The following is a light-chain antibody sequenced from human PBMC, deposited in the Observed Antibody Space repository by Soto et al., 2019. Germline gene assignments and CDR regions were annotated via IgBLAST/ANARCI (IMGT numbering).Light chain of an antibody. CDR1: QGIGSY. V-gene: IGKV1-16*01. J-gene: IGKJ3*01. CDR2: GTS. Sequence: DIQMTQSPSSLSASVGDRVTITCRASQGIGSYLAWFQQKPGETPKSLIFGTSNLQNGVPQRFSGNGSGPDSTLTISRRQRDDFATYDCRQCDTYPFTFGPGPTVDIK. CDR3: RQCDTYPFT.